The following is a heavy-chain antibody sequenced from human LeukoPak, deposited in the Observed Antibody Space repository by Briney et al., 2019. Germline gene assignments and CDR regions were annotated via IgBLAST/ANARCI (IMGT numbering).Heavy chain of an antibody. Sequence: SETLSLTCAVYGGSFSGYYWSWIRQLPGKGLEWIGEINHSGSTNYNPSLKSRVTISVDKSKNQFSLKLSSVTAADTAVYYCARRGSGYYYYFDYWGQGTLVTVSS. CDR2: INHSGST. J-gene: IGHJ4*02. V-gene: IGHV4-34*01. D-gene: IGHD3-22*01. CDR1: GGSFSGYY. CDR3: ARRGSGYYYYFDY.